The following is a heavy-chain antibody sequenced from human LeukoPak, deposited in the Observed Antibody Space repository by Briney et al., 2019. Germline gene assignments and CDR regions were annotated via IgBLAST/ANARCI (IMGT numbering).Heavy chain of an antibody. CDR1: GLPASRSN. CDR3: ASTRAVIVPAAIYYYGMDV. J-gene: IGHJ6*02. D-gene: IGHD2-2*02. Sequence: PGGPLSSSGAALGLPASRSNMSWARQAPGKGLEGVSVIYSDGSTYYADSVKARFTISRNNSKNTVYLQMNSLRAEDTAVYYCASTRAVIVPAAIYYYGMDVWGQGTTVTVSS. V-gene: IGHV3-66*01. CDR2: IYSDGST.